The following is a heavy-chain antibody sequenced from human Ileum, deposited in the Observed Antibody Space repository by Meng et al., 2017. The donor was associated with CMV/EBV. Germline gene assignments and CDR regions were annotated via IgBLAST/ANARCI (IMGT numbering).Heavy chain of an antibody. D-gene: IGHD1/OR15-1a*01. V-gene: IGHV3-7*01. J-gene: IGHJ4*02. CDR1: GFTFTNYW. CDR2: IKHDGTEK. CDR3: VGANRPLDY. Sequence: GGSLRLSCTASGFTFTNYWMTWVRQAPGKGLQWVASIKHDGTEKYFLDSVKGRFTVSRDNAKNSLYLQMNRLGVEDTAVYYCVGANRPLDYWGQGTLVTVSS.